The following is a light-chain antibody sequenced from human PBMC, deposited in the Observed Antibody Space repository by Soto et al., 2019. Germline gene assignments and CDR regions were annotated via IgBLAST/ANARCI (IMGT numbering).Light chain of an antibody. CDR1: SSDVGSYNL. V-gene: IGLV2-23*03. Sequence: QSALTQPASVSGSPGQSITISCTGTSSDVGSYNLVSWYQQHPGKAPKLMIYEGSKRPSGVSNRFSGSKSGNTASLTISGLKAEDEADYYCCSYAGSSTFLYVFGTGTKVTVL. J-gene: IGLJ1*01. CDR2: EGS. CDR3: CSYAGSSTFLYV.